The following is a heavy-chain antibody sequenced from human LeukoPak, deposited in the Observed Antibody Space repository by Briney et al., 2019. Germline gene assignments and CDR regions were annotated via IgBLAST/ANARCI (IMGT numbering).Heavy chain of an antibody. J-gene: IGHJ4*02. V-gene: IGHV1-2*02. D-gene: IGHD3-10*01. CDR3: AREGEGGGCGITSCDGLAP. Sequence: PWASVKVSCKASGYTFSGYYIHWVRQAPGQGLEWMGGINPNSGRTNYAQKLQGRVTMTGDTSISTAYMEVRRLRPDDTAGYSGAREGEGGGCGITSCDGLAPWGQGTLVTVSS. CDR2: INPNSGRT. CDR1: GYTFSGYY.